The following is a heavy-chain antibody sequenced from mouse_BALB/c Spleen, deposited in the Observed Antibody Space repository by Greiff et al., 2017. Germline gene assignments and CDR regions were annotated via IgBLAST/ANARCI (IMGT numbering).Heavy chain of an antibody. CDR2: IYPGNVNT. CDR1: GYTFTSYY. D-gene: IGHD2-12*01. J-gene: IGHJ1*01. V-gene: IGHV1S56*01. CDR3: ARKDYSYWYFDV. Sequence: VQLQQSGPELVKPGASVRISCKASGYTFTSYYIHWVKQRPGQGLEWIGWIYPGNVNTKYNEKFKGKATLTADKSSSTAYMQLSSLTSEDSAVYFCARKDYSYWYFDVWGAGTTVTVSS.